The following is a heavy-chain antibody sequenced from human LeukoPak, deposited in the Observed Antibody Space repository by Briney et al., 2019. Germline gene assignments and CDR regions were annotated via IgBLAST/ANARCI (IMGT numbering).Heavy chain of an antibody. CDR1: GFTFSDSY. Sequence: GGSLRLSCAAAGFTFSDSYMSWIRQAPGQGLECVSYISTRDNTMYYADSVNGRFTISRDNAKNSLYLQMNSLRAEDTGVYYCARGPPLFDPWGQGTLVAVSS. V-gene: IGHV3-11*04. CDR2: ISTRDNTM. CDR3: ARGPPLFDP. J-gene: IGHJ5*02.